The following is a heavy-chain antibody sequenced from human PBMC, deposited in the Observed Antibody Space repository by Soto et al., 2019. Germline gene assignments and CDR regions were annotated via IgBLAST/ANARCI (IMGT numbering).Heavy chain of an antibody. V-gene: IGHV3-7*01. CDR3: ARDLEERYCSSTSCHHPLHY. CDR1: GFTFSSYW. D-gene: IGHD2-2*01. J-gene: IGHJ4*02. CDR2: IKQDGSEK. Sequence: PGGSLRLSCAASGFTFSSYWMSWVRQAPGKGLEWVANIKQDGSEKYYVDSVKGRFTISRDNAKNSLYLQMNSLRAEDTAVYYCARDLEERYCSSTSCHHPLHYWGQGTLVTVSS.